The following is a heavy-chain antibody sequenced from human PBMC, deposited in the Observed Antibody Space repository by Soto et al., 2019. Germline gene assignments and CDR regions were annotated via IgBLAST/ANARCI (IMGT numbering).Heavy chain of an antibody. CDR1: GFTFSSYA. V-gene: IGHV3-30-3*01. CDR3: ARVKINSGYDSADYYYYGMDV. J-gene: IGHJ6*02. D-gene: IGHD5-12*01. CDR2: ISYDGSNK. Sequence: GSLRLSCAASGFTFSSYAMHWVRQAPGKGLEWVAVISYDGSNKYYADSVKGRFTISRDNSKNTLYLQMNSLRAEDTAVYYCARVKINSGYDSADYYYYGMDVWGQGTTVTVSS.